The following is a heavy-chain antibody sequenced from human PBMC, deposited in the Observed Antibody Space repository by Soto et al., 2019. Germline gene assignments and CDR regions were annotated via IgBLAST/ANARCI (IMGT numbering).Heavy chain of an antibody. Sequence: VQLVESGGGLVKPGGSLRLSCAASGFTVSNAWMSWVRQAPGKGLEWVGRIKSKTDGGTTEYDAPVKGRFTISRDVSKNTLYLQMNSLKTEDTAVYYCTRYSYGASEYWGQGTLVTVSS. CDR3: TRYSYGASEY. CDR2: IKSKTDGGTT. CDR1: GFTVSNAW. D-gene: IGHD5-18*01. V-gene: IGHV3-15*01. J-gene: IGHJ4*02.